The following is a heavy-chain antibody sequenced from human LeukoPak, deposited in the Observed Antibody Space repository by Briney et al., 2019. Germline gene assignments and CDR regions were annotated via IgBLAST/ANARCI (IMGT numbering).Heavy chain of an antibody. V-gene: IGHV3-66*02. CDR1: GFTVSSNY. Sequence: GGSLRLSYAASGFTVSSNYMSWVRQAPGKGLEWVSVIYSGGSTYYADSVKGRFTISRDNSKNTLYLQMNSLRAEDTAVYYCARESGITTAFDYWGQGTLVTVSS. CDR3: ARESGITTAFDY. D-gene: IGHD3-10*01. J-gene: IGHJ4*02. CDR2: IYSGGST.